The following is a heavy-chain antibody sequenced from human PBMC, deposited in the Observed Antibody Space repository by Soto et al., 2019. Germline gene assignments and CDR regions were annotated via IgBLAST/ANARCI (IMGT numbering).Heavy chain of an antibody. V-gene: IGHV3-30*18. Sequence: QVQLVESGGGVVQPRRSLRLSCAASGFTFSSYGMHWVRQAPGKGLEWVAVISYDGSNKYYADSVKGRFTISRDNSKNTLYLQMNSLRAEDTAVYYCAKAISGWYYDYWGQATLVTVSS. J-gene: IGHJ4*02. D-gene: IGHD6-19*01. CDR1: GFTFSSYG. CDR2: ISYDGSNK. CDR3: AKAISGWYYDY.